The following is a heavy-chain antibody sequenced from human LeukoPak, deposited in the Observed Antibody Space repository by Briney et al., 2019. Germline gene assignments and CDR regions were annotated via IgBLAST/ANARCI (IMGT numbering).Heavy chain of an antibody. Sequence: ASVKVSCKASGGTFSSYAISWVRQAPGQGLEWMGGIIPIFGTANYAQKFQGRVTITADESTNTAYMELSSLRSEDTAVYYCARAVGYCSGGSCYFDYWGQGTLVTVS. CDR1: GGTFSSYA. V-gene: IGHV1-69*13. CDR2: IIPIFGTA. D-gene: IGHD2-15*01. CDR3: ARAVGYCSGGSCYFDY. J-gene: IGHJ4*02.